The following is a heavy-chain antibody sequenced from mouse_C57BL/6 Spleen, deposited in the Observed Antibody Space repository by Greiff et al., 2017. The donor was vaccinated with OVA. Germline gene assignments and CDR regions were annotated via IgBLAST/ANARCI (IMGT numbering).Heavy chain of an antibody. CDR3: TREDYGSSDWYFDG. Sequence: EVHLVESGEGLVKPGGSLKLSCAASGFTFSSYAMSWVRQTPEKRLEWVAYISSGGDYIYYADTVKGRFTISRDNARNTLYLQMSSLKSEDTAMYYCTREDYGSSDWYFDGWGTGTTVTVSS. D-gene: IGHD1-1*01. CDR1: GFTFSSYA. CDR2: ISSGGDYI. V-gene: IGHV5-9-1*02. J-gene: IGHJ1*03.